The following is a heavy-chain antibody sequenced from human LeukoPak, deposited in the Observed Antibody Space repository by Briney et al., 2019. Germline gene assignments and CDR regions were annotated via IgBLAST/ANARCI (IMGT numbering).Heavy chain of an antibody. Sequence: GASVKVSCKASGYTFTSYGISWVRQAPGQGLEWMGWISAYNGNTNYAQKLQGRVTMTTDTSTSTAYMELRSLRSDDTAVYYCARVTLETIFGVVMVPYYYYYGMDVWGQGTTVTVSS. D-gene: IGHD3-3*01. CDR2: ISAYNGNT. J-gene: IGHJ6*02. CDR3: ARVTLETIFGVVMVPYYYYYGMDV. V-gene: IGHV1-18*01. CDR1: GYTFTSYG.